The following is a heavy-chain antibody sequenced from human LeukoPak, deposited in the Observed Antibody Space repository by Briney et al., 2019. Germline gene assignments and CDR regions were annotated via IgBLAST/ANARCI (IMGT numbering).Heavy chain of an antibody. CDR2: VNPSGGST. CDR3: ARDPESSSSWYYFDY. J-gene: IGHJ4*02. D-gene: IGHD6-13*01. CDR1: GYTFTSYY. V-gene: IGHV1-46*01. Sequence: ASVKVSCKASGYTFTSYYMHWVRQAPGQGLEWMGIVNPSGGSTSYAQKFQGRVTMTRDTSTSTVYMELSSLRSEDTAVYYCARDPESSSSWYYFDYWGQGTLVTVSS.